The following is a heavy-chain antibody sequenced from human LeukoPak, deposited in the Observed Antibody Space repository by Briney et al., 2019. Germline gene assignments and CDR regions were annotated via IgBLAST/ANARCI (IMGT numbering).Heavy chain of an antibody. V-gene: IGHV3-23*01. J-gene: IGHJ4*02. CDR3: AKDPRDYDILTGYYGGLDY. Sequence: GGSLRLSCAASGFTFSSYAMSWVRQAPGKGLEWVSAISGSGGSTYYADSVKGRFTISRDNSKNTLYLQMNSLRAEDTAVYYCAKDPRDYDILTGYYGGLDYWGQGTLVTVSS. CDR1: GFTFSSYA. D-gene: IGHD3-9*01. CDR2: ISGSGGST.